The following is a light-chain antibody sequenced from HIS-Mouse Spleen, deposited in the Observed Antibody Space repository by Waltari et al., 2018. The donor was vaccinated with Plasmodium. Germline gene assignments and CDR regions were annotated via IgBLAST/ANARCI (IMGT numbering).Light chain of an antibody. J-gene: IGLJ2*01. Sequence: SYVLTQPPSVSVAPGQTARITCGGNNIGSKSVHWYQQKTGQAPVLVVYDDSDRPSGITERFSGSNSGNTATLTISRVEAGDEADYYCQVWDSSSDHPVFGGGTKLTVL. V-gene: IGLV3-21*02. CDR1: NIGSKS. CDR3: QVWDSSSDHPV. CDR2: DDS.